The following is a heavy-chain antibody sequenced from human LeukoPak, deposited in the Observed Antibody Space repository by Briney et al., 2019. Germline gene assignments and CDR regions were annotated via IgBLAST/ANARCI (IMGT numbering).Heavy chain of an antibody. Sequence: EASVKVSCKASGFTFTSSAMQWVRPARGQRLEWVGWIVVGSGNTNYAQKFQERVTITRDMSTSTAYMELSSLRSEDTAVYYCAADVEHTLAFDIWGQGTMVTVSS. D-gene: IGHD1-26*01. V-gene: IGHV1-58*02. J-gene: IGHJ3*02. CDR1: GFTFTSSA. CDR3: AADVEHTLAFDI. CDR2: IVVGSGNT.